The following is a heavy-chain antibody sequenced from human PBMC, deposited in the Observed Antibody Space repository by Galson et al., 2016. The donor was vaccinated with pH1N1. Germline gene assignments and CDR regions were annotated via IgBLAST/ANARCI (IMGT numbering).Heavy chain of an antibody. Sequence: GFTFGSYAMHWVRQAPGKGLEWVAVISYDGRKKFHGDSVKGRFTISRDNSKNTLYLQMNSLRDEDTSIYYCARERGNWGLDNWGQGTMVTVS. CDR2: ISYDGRKK. J-gene: IGHJ3*02. D-gene: IGHD7-27*01. V-gene: IGHV3-30*04. CDR1: GFTFGSYA. CDR3: ARERGNWGLDN.